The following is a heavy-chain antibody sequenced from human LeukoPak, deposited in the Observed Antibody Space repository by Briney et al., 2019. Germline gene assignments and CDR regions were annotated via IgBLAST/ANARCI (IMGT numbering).Heavy chain of an antibody. CDR2: FYSGGST. CDR3: ARGRQCDY. CDR1: GFIVSSNY. V-gene: IGHV3-53*01. Sequence: PGGSLRLSCAASGFIVSSNYMNWVRQAPGKGLEWVSVFYSGGSTFYADSVKGRFTISRDNSKSTLYLQMNSLRAEDTAVYYCARGRQCDYWGQGTLVTVSS. D-gene: IGHD4-11*01. J-gene: IGHJ4*02.